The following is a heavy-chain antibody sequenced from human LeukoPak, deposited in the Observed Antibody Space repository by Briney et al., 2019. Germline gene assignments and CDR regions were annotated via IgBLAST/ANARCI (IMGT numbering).Heavy chain of an antibody. V-gene: IGHV4-39*01. J-gene: IGHJ4*02. CDR2: IHYSGAT. CDR1: GGSISSSTYF. Sequence: PSETLSLTCTVSGGSISSSTYFWSWIRQPPGKGLEWIATIHYSGATYYSPSLKSRVTMSVDTSKNQFSLKLTSVTAADTAVYYCARYSSPAWRSFDYWGQGTLVSVSP. D-gene: IGHD1-1*01. CDR3: ARYSSPAWRSFDY.